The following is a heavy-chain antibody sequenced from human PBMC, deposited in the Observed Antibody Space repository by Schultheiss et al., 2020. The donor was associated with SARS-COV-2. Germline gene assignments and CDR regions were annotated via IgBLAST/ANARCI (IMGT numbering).Heavy chain of an antibody. Sequence: SETLSLTCTVSGGSISSGDYYWSWIRQPPGKGLEWIGSIYYSGSTNYNPSLKSRVTISADTSKNQFSLKVSSVTAADTAVYYCARHTTYDFWSGYWAGWFDPWGQGTLVTVS. V-gene: IGHV4-61*08. CDR1: GGSISSGDYY. D-gene: IGHD3-3*01. CDR3: ARHTTYDFWSGYWAGWFDP. J-gene: IGHJ5*02. CDR2: IYYSGST.